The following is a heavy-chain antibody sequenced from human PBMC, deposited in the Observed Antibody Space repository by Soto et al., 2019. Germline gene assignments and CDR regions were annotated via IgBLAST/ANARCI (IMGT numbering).Heavy chain of an antibody. V-gene: IGHV4-34*01. CDR1: GGSFSAYY. CDR3: ARGNYGSGSYYKFGMDV. Sequence: SETLSLTCAVYGGSFSAYYWSWIRQPPGKGLEWIGEINHSGSTNYNPSLKSRVTMSLDTSKNQFSLKLSSVTAADTAVYYCARGNYGSGSYYKFGMDVWGQGTTVTVSS. J-gene: IGHJ6*02. D-gene: IGHD3-10*01. CDR2: INHSGST.